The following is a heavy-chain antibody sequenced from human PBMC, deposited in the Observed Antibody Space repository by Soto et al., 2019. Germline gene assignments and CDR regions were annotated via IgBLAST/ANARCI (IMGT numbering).Heavy chain of an antibody. Sequence: EVQLVESGGGLVQPGGSLRLSCEASGFTFRNYDMHWVRQGTGNGLEWVSGISAAGDPDYADSVEGRFTISRENAQNSFFLQMNSHRVGDTAVYYCARTDRDFYGLDVWGQGTTVIVSS. CDR1: GFTFRNYD. J-gene: IGHJ6*02. V-gene: IGHV3-13*05. CDR3: ARTDRDFYGLDV. CDR2: ISAAGDP.